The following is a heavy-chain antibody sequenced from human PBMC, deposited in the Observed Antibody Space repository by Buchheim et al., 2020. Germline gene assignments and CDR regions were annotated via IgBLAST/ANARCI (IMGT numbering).Heavy chain of an antibody. Sequence: QVQLQESGPGLVKPSETLSLTCSVSGGSIFTYYWSWIRQAPGKGLEWIGYMDGSGRSNYNPSLKSRVTISVVTSKKQFSLNLSSVTAADTAIYYCAKKRSDNWFDPWGQGTL. J-gene: IGHJ5*02. CDR3: AKKRSDNWFDP. CDR2: MDGSGRS. CDR1: GGSIFTYY. V-gene: IGHV4-59*01.